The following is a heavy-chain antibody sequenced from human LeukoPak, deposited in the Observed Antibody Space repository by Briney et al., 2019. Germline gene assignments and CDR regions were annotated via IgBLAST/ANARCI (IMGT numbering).Heavy chain of an antibody. V-gene: IGHV1-46*01. CDR2: INPSGGST. J-gene: IGHJ4*02. CDR3: ARGVISYSSGWDYFDY. CDR1: GYTFTSYY. D-gene: IGHD6-19*01. Sequence: EASVKVSCKASGYTFTSYYMHWVRQAPGQGLEWMGIINPSGGSTSYAQKFQGRVTMTRDTSTSTVYMELSSLRSEDTAVYYCARGVISYSSGWDYFDYWGQGTLVTVSS.